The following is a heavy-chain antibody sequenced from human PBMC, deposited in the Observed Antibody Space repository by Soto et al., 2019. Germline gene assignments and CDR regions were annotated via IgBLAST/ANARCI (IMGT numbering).Heavy chain of an antibody. CDR1: GFSLSTRGVG. CDR3: AHRRSVTVAGLYFDY. CDR2: IYWDDDK. Sequence: SGPTLVNPTQILPRICTFSGFSLSTRGVGVGWIRQPPGKALEWLALIYWDDDKRYSPSLKSRLTITKDNSKTQVVLTITKMDPVDTATYYCAHRRSVTVAGLYFDYWGQGSLGTVSS. J-gene: IGHJ4*02. D-gene: IGHD6-19*01. V-gene: IGHV2-5*02.